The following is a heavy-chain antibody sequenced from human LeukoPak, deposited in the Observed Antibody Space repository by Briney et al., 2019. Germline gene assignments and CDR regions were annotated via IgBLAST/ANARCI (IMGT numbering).Heavy chain of an antibody. CDR1: GVSITGNDQF. CDR2: IDYSGTT. J-gene: IGHJ5*01. CDR3: GGGLGYCSSTRCPPDS. Sequence: SETLSLTCTVSGVSITGNDQFWSWIRQAPGKGLEWIGYIDYSGTTYYNPSLKGRVNMSRDTSKNQFSLNLNSVTAADTAFYYCGGGLGYCSSTRCPPDSWGQGTLVTVSS. V-gene: IGHV4-30-4*01. D-gene: IGHD2-2*01.